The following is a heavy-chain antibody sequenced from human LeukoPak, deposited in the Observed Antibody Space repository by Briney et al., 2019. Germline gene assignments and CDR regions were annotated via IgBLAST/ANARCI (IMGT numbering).Heavy chain of an antibody. D-gene: IGHD3-16*01. CDR2: IIPIFGTA. Sequence: ASVKVSCKASGGTFSSYAISWVRQAPGQGLEWMGGIIPIFGTANYAQKFQGRVTITTDESTSTAYMELSSLRSEDTAVYYCATASGPDYGDSYYYGMDVWGQGTTVTVSS. V-gene: IGHV1-69*05. CDR3: ATASGPDYGDSYYYGMDV. CDR1: GGTFSSYA. J-gene: IGHJ6*02.